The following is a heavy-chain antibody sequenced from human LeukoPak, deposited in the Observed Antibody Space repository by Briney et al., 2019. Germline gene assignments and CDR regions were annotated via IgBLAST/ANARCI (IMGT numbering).Heavy chain of an antibody. J-gene: IGHJ4*02. CDR2: IIPTFGTA. D-gene: IGHD5-18*01. Sequence: SVKVSCKASGGTFSSYAISWVRQAPGQGLEWMGGIIPTFGTANYAQKFQGRVTITADESTSTAYMELSSLRSEDTAVYYCARGRGGYSYGYEPPTDYWGQGTLVTVSS. CDR1: GGTFSSYA. V-gene: IGHV1-69*01. CDR3: ARGRGGYSYGYEPPTDY.